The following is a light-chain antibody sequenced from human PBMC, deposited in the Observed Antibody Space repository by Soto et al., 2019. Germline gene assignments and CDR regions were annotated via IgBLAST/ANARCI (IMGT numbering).Light chain of an antibody. CDR2: QDS. V-gene: IGLV3-1*01. J-gene: IGLJ2*01. CDR1: KWGDKY. CDR3: QAWDSSTVV. Sequence: SYELTQPPSVSVSPGQIASITCSGDKWGDKYACWYQQKPGQSPVLVIYQDSKRPSGIPERFSGSNSGNTATLTISGTQAMDEADYYCQAWDSSTVVFGGGTKVTVL.